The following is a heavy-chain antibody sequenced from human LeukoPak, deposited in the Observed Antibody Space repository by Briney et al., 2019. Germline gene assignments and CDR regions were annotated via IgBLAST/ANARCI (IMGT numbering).Heavy chain of an antibody. J-gene: IGHJ1*01. D-gene: IGHD3-22*01. V-gene: IGHV3-23*01. CDR2: VGGDGRVT. Sequence: GGSLRLSCAASGFTFATYVMTWVRQAPGKGLEWVSSVGGDGRVTYYADSVKGRFTISRDNSKNTIFLQMNSLRVEDTAVYYCAKGSSKYYYDSAGSFHFQHWGQGTLVSVS. CDR1: GFTFATYV. CDR3: AKGSSKYYYDSAGSFHFQH.